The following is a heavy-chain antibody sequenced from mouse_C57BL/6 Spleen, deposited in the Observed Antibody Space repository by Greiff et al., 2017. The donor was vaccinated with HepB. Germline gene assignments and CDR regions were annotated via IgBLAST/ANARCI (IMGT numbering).Heavy chain of an antibody. CDR1: GYSITSGYY. J-gene: IGHJ4*01. CDR2: ISYDGSN. Sequence: EVKVEESGPGLVKPSQSLSLTCSVTGYSITSGYYWNWIRQFPGNKLEWMGYISYDGSNNYNPSLKNRISITRDTSKNQFFLKLNSVTTEDTATYYCARDRDGYYLLGAMDYWGQGTSVTVSS. D-gene: IGHD2-3*01. CDR3: ARDRDGYYLLGAMDY. V-gene: IGHV3-6*01.